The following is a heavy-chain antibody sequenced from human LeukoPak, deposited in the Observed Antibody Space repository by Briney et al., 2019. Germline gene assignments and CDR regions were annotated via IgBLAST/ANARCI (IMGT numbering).Heavy chain of an antibody. CDR1: GYTFNNYG. CDR2: INAYNGNT. CDR3: ARDFRDSSGYYYASRD. V-gene: IGHV1-18*01. D-gene: IGHD3-22*01. Sequence: WASVKVSCKASGYTFNNYGINWVRQAPGQGLEWMGWINAYNGNTDYSQKVQGRVTMTTDTSTSTAYMELRSLRSDDTAVYYCARDFRDSSGYYYASRDWGQGTLVTVSS. J-gene: IGHJ4*02.